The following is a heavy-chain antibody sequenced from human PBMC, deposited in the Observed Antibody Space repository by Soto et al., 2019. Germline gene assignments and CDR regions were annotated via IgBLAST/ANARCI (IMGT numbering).Heavy chain of an antibody. Sequence: SETLSLTCAVYGGSFSGYYWSWIRQPPGKGLEWIGEINHSGSTNYNPSLKSRVTISVDTSKNQFSLKLSSVTAADTAVYYRARGWVKGYCSSTSCRFRGYGMDVWGQGTTVTVSS. CDR1: GGSFSGYY. D-gene: IGHD2-2*01. CDR2: INHSGST. J-gene: IGHJ6*02. V-gene: IGHV4-34*01. CDR3: ARGWVKGYCSSTSCRFRGYGMDV.